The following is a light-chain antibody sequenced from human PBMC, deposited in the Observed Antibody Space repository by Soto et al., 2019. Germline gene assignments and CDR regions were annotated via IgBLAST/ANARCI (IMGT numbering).Light chain of an antibody. CDR2: DAS. J-gene: IGKJ2*01. CDR3: HQRSNSPPYT. CDR1: QSVGSY. Sequence: EIVLTQSPATLSLSPGERATLSCRASQSVGSYLAWYQQKPGQAPRLLIYDASNRATGIAARFSGSGSGTDFTLTISSLEPEDFAVYYCHQRSNSPPYTFGQGTKLEIK. V-gene: IGKV3-11*01.